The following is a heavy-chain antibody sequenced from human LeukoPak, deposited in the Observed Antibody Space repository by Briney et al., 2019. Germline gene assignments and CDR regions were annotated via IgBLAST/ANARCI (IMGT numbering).Heavy chain of an antibody. D-gene: IGHD2-2*01. Sequence: GGSLRLSCAASGFTFSSYAMSWVRQAPGKGLEWVSAISGSGGSTYYADSVKGRFTISRDNSKNTLYLQMNSLRAEDTAVYCCAKDGYPGIVVVPAATDFGYWGQGTLVTVSS. CDR1: GFTFSSYA. CDR2: ISGSGGST. J-gene: IGHJ4*02. CDR3: AKDGYPGIVVVPAATDFGY. V-gene: IGHV3-23*01.